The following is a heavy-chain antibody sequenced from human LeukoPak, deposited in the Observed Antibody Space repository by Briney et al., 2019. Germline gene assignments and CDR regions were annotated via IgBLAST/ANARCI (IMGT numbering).Heavy chain of an antibody. Sequence: PGGSLRLSCAASGFTFSDYYMSWIRQAPGKGLEWVSYISSSGSTIYYADSVKGRFTISRDNAKNSLYLQMNSLRAEDTAVYYCARAESQLLSWFDPWGQGTLVTVSS. CDR1: GFTFSDYY. J-gene: IGHJ5*02. V-gene: IGHV3-11*04. CDR2: ISSSGSTI. D-gene: IGHD2-2*01. CDR3: ARAESQLLSWFDP.